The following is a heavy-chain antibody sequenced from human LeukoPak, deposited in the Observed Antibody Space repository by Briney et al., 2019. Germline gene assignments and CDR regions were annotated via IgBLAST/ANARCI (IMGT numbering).Heavy chain of an antibody. CDR2: INPNSGDT. J-gene: IGHJ5*02. V-gene: IGHV1-2*02. CDR1: GYTFTDYY. CDR3: ARVVAGNWFDP. Sequence: ASVKVSCKASGYTFTDYYMHWVRQAPGQGLEWMGWINPNSGDTNHAQNFQGRVTLTRDTSISTAYMELSSLRSDDSAVYYCARVVAGNWFDPWGQGTLVTVSS. D-gene: IGHD6-19*01.